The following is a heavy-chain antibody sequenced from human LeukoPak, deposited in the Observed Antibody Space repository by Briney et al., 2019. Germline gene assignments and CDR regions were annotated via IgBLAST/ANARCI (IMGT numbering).Heavy chain of an antibody. CDR1: GFTFNYYA. J-gene: IGHJ4*02. D-gene: IGHD3-22*01. Sequence: GSLRLSCAVSGFTFNYYAMSWVRQAPGKGLEWVANIXXDGSEKYYVDSVXXRFTISRDNAKNSLYLQMNSLRAEDTAVYYCXXDPXXYYDSSGYYYDDYWGQGTLVTVSS. V-gene: IGHV3-7*01. CDR3: XXDPXXYYDSSGYYYDDY. CDR2: IXXDGSEK.